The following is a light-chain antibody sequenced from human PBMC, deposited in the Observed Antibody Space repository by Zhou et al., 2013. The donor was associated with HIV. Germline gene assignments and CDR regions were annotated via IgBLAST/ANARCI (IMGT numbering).Light chain of an antibody. V-gene: IGKV1-12*02. CDR1: QGISNW. Sequence: DIQMTQSPSSVSASVGDRVTITCRASQGISNWLAWYQQKPGQAPNVLIFAASSFHSGVPARFSASGSGTDFTLTISSLQSEDSGTYYCQQSKTFPWTFGQGTKVEIK. CDR3: QQSKTFPWT. CDR2: AAS. J-gene: IGKJ1*01.